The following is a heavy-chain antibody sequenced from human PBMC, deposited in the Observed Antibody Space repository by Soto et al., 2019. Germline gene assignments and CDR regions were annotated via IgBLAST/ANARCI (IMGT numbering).Heavy chain of an antibody. CDR3: ARGQEGVVATH. CDR1: GGSLTGYY. Sequence: QVQLQQWGAGLLKPSETLSLTCAVNGGSLTGYYWSWIRQPPGKGLEWIGEIKDGGVTNYSPSLKXXVTMSADTSTNQFSLNLNSVTAADTSVYYCARGQEGVVATHWDQGTLVTVSS. J-gene: IGHJ4*02. CDR2: IKDGGVT. D-gene: IGHD5-12*01. V-gene: IGHV4-34*01.